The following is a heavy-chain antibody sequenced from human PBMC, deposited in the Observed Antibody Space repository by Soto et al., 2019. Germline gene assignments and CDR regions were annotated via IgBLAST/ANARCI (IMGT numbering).Heavy chain of an antibody. CDR2: IDPSDSYT. Sequence: PGESLKISCKGSGYSFTSYWISWVRQMPGKGLEWMGRIDPSDSYTNYSPSFQGHVTISADKSISTAYLQWSSLKASDTAMYYCARPGSSSAYYYGMDVWGQGTTVTVSS. D-gene: IGHD6-13*01. CDR3: ARPGSSSAYYYGMDV. V-gene: IGHV5-10-1*01. CDR1: GYSFTSYW. J-gene: IGHJ6*02.